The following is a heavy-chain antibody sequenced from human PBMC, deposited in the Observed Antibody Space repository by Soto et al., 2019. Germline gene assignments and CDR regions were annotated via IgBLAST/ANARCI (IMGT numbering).Heavy chain of an antibody. CDR3: ARRYGGCFDY. CDR2: IYYSGGT. CDR1: GGSINSYY. V-gene: IGHV4-59*01. D-gene: IGHD3-16*01. J-gene: IGHJ4*02. Sequence: SETLSLTCTVSGGSINSYYWSWIRQPPGKGLEWIGYIYYSGGTNYNPSLKSRVTISVDTSKNQFSLKRSSVTVAATALYYCARRYGGCFDYWGQGTLDTVSS.